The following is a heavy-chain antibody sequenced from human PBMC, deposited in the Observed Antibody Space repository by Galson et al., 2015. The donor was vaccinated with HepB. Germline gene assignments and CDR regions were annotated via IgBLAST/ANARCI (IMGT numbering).Heavy chain of an antibody. Sequence: SVKVSCKASGGTFSSYAISWVRQAPGQGLECMGGIIPIFGTANYAQKFQGRVTITADESTSTAYMELSSLRSEDTAVYYCARFIAAAGNDAFDIWGQGTMVTVSS. D-gene: IGHD6-13*01. CDR2: IIPIFGTA. J-gene: IGHJ3*02. CDR1: GGTFSSYA. V-gene: IGHV1-69*13. CDR3: ARFIAAAGNDAFDI.